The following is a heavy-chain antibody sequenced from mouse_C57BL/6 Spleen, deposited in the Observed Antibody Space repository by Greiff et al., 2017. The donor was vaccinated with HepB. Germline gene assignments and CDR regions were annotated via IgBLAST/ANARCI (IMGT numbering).Heavy chain of an antibody. CDR1: GFTFSDFY. J-gene: IGHJ4*01. CDR3: ARDASSTVIPYAMDY. CDR2: RRNKANDYTT. D-gene: IGHD1-1*01. V-gene: IGHV7-1*01. Sequence: EVKVEESGGGLVQSGRSLRLSCATSGFTFSDFYMEWVRQAPGKGLEWIAARRNKANDYTTEYSASVKGRFIVSRDTSQSILYLQMNALRAEDTAIYYCARDASSTVIPYAMDYWGQGTSVTVSS.